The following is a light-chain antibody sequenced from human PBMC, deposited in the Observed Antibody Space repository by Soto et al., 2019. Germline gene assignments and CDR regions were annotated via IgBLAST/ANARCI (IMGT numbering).Light chain of an antibody. J-gene: IGKJ4*01. CDR3: QQYGNAPLA. CDR2: GAS. V-gene: IGKV3-20*01. CDR1: RSVSSSF. Sequence: EIVLTQSPGTLSLSPGERASLSCRASRSVSSSFLAWYHQRPGRAPRLLIYGASSRATDIPDRFSGSGSGTDFTLTFSRLEPEDFGVYYCQQYGNAPLAFGVGTSV.